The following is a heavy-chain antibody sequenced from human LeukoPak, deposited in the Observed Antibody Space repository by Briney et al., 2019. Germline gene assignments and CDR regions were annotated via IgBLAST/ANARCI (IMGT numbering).Heavy chain of an antibody. D-gene: IGHD3-3*01. CDR2: ISSSSSYI. CDR3: GTGYYDFWFFNY. V-gene: IGHV3-21*01. J-gene: IGHJ4*02. Sequence: GGSLRLSCAASGFTFSSYSMNWVRQAPGKGLAWVSSISSSSSYIYYADSVKGRFTISRDNAKNSLYLQMNSLRAEDTAVYYCGTGYYDFWFFNYWGQGTLVTVSS. CDR1: GFTFSSYS.